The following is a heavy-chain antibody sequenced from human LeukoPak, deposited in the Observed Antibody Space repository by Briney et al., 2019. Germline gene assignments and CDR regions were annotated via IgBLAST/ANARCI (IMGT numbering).Heavy chain of an antibody. J-gene: IGHJ5*02. CDR2: IYTSGST. CDR1: GGSISSYY. CDR3: ARQWGYCSRTSCYKGFDP. D-gene: IGHD2-2*02. V-gene: IGHV4-4*07. Sequence: SETLSLTCTVSGGSISSYYWIWIRQPAVKGLEWIGRIYTSGSTNYNPSLKSRVTMSVDTSKNQFSVKLSSVTAADTAVYYCARQWGYCSRTSCYKGFDPWGQGTLVTVSS.